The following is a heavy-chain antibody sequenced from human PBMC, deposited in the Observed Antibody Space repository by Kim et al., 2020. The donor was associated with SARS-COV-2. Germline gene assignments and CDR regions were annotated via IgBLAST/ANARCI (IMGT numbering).Heavy chain of an antibody. J-gene: IGHJ4*02. CDR3: AKSIEMAPQLPFDY. Sequence: GGSLRLSCAASGFTFSSYGMHWVRQAPGKGLEWVAVISYDGSNKYYADSVKGRFTISRDNSKNTLYLQMNSLRAEDTAVYYCAKSIEMAPQLPFDYWGQGTLVTVSS. D-gene: IGHD3-10*01. V-gene: IGHV3-30*18. CDR2: ISYDGSNK. CDR1: GFTFSSYG.